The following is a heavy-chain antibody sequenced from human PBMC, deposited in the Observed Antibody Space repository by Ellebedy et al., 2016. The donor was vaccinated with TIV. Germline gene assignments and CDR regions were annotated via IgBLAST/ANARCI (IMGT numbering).Heavy chain of an antibody. CDR3: ARPAASYSSSWYDFDC. D-gene: IGHD6-13*01. V-gene: IGHV3-21*01. J-gene: IGHJ4*02. CDR1: GFTFSTYT. Sequence: PGGSLRLSCAASGFTFSTYTMNWVRQAPGKGLEWVSSISSSGTYIHNADSVKGRFTISRDNAKSSLYLQMNSLRVEDTDVYYCARPAASYSSSWYDFDCWGQGTLVTVSS. CDR2: ISSSGTYI.